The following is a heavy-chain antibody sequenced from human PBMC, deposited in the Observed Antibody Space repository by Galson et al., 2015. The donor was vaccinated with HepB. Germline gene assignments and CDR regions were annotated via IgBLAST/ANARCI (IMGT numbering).Heavy chain of an antibody. J-gene: IGHJ5*02. CDR3: AKRKDAYDAP. V-gene: IGHV3-23*01. D-gene: IGHD3-3*01. Sequence: SLRLSCAASGFTFSSFAMSWVRQAPGKGLEWVSTTSSSGVNTYYADSVKGRFIISRDNSKNTLYLQMSSLRAEDTAVYYCAKRKDAYDAPWGQGTLVTVSS. CDR2: TSSSGVNT. CDR1: GFTFSSFA.